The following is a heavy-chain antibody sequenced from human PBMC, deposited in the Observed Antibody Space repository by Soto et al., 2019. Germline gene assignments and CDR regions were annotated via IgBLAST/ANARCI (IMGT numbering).Heavy chain of an antibody. J-gene: IGHJ6*02. CDR3: ARDARYYIAAAGMDV. Sequence: GGSLRLSCAASGFTFSSYSMNWVRQAPGKGLEWVSYISSSSSTIYYADSVKGRFTISRDNAKNSLYLQMNSLRDEDTAVYYCARDARYYIAAAGMDVWGQGTTVTVSS. CDR2: ISSSSSTI. D-gene: IGHD6-13*01. V-gene: IGHV3-48*02. CDR1: GFTFSSYS.